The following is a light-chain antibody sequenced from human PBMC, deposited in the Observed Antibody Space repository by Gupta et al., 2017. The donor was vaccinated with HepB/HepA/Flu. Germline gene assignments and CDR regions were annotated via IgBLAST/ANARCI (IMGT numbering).Light chain of an antibody. CDR2: QDS. J-gene: IGLJ2*01. CDR3: QAWDSSTDVV. Sequence: SYELTQPPSVSVSPGQTASITCSGDKLGDNYACWYQQKPGQSPVLVIYQDSKRPSGLPERFSGSNSGNTATLTISGTQAMDEADYYCQAWDSSTDVVFGGGTKLTVL. V-gene: IGLV3-1*01. CDR1: KLGDNY.